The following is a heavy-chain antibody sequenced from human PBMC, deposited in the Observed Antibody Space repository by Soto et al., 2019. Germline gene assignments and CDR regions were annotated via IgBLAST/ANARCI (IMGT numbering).Heavy chain of an antibody. D-gene: IGHD6-6*01. CDR2: VNPNGGST. J-gene: IGHJ4*02. Sequence: QVQLVQSGAEVKEPGASVKISCKASGYTFTSFYIHWVRQAPGQGLEWMGIVNPNGGSTNYAQNYKGRITISSDTSTSTVYMDLSSLRSEDTAVYYCARGLASGAYWGQGTLVTVSS. CDR3: ARGLASGAY. CDR1: GYTFTSFY. V-gene: IGHV1-46*03.